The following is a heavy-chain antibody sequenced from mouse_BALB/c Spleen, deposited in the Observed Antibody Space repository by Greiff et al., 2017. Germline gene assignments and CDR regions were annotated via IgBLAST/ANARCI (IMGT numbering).Heavy chain of an antibody. V-gene: IGHV1-19*01. CDR1: GYTFTDYY. D-gene: IGHD2-14*01. Sequence: VQLQQSGPELVKPGASVKMSCKASGYTFTDYYMDWVKQSHGESFEWIGRVNPYNGGTSYNQKFKGKATLTVDKSSSTAYMELNSLTSEDSAVYYCARGGRYDWFAYWGQGTLVTVSA. J-gene: IGHJ3*01. CDR3: ARGGRYDWFAY. CDR2: VNPYNGGT.